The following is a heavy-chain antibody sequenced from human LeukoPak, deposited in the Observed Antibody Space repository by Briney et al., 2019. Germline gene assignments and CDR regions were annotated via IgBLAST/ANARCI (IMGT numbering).Heavy chain of an antibody. J-gene: IGHJ6*03. CDR1: GYTFIRYD. CDR3: ARVKPDYYYYMDV. V-gene: IGHV1-8*01. D-gene: IGHD1-14*01. Sequence: ASVKVSCKASGYTFIRYDMSWVRQATGQGLEWMGWMNPNSGNTDYAQKFQGRVTITRNTSISTVYMELSSPRSEDTAVYYCARVKPDYYYYMDVWGKGTTVTVSS. CDR2: MNPNSGNT.